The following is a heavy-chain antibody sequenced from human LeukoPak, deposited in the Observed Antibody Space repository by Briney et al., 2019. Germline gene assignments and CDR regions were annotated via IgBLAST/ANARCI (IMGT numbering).Heavy chain of an antibody. CDR2: LSGSGGGT. Sequence: GGSLRLSCAVSGITLSNYGMSWVRQAPGKGLEWVAGLSGSGGGTNYADSVQGRFTISRDNSKNTLYLQMNSLRAEDTAVYFCAKRGVAIRVFLVGFHKEAYYFDSWGQGALVTVSS. CDR1: GITLSNYG. V-gene: IGHV3-23*01. J-gene: IGHJ4*02. D-gene: IGHD3-10*01. CDR3: AKRGVAIRVFLVGFHKEAYYFDS.